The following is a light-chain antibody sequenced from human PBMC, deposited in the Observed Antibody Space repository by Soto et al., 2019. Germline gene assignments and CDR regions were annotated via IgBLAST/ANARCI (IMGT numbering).Light chain of an antibody. V-gene: IGKV3-15*01. Sequence: TQSPIFLSASVGDRVTISCRASQAIFNYLAWSQQKPGQAPRLLIYHASTRATGVPARFSGSGSGTDFTLTISSLQSEDFAVYYCQQYKNWRTFGQGTTVEIK. CDR2: HAS. CDR1: QAIFNY. CDR3: QQYKNWRT. J-gene: IGKJ1*01.